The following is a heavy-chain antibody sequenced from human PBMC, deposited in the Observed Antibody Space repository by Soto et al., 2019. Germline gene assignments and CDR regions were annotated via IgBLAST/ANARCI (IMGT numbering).Heavy chain of an antibody. D-gene: IGHD2-15*01. J-gene: IGHJ6*04. CDR3: ARDSVVAAGYYYYGMDV. CDR1: GGSISSGGYY. V-gene: IGHV4-31*03. CDR2: IYYSGST. Sequence: SETLSLTCFVSGGSISSGGYYWSWIRQHPGKGLEWIGYIYYSGSTYYNPSLKSRVTISVDTSKNQFSLKLSSVTAADTAVYYCARDSVVAAGYYYYGMDVWGKGTTVTVSS.